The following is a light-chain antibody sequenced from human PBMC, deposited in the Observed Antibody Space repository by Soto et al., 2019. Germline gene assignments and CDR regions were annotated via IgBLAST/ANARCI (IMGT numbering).Light chain of an antibody. CDR2: DAS. Sequence: DFQMTQSPSTLSASVGDRVTITCRASQNIRSRLVWFQQKQGKAPKLLIYDASSVESGVPQRFSGSGSGTEFTLTSSSLQTDDFSTYCCQQYRSYWTFGQGTKVDIK. CDR1: QNIRSR. CDR3: QQYRSYWT. J-gene: IGKJ1*01. V-gene: IGKV1-5*01.